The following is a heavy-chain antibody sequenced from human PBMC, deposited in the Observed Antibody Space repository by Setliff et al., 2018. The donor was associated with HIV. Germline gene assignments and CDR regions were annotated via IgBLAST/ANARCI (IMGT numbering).Heavy chain of an antibody. V-gene: IGHV1-69*05. D-gene: IGHD1-26*01. Sequence: SVKVSCKSSAGSFNIFAINWVRQAPGQGLEWMGGMMTIFSTTNYARKFQGRVTITTDESTGTAYMELSNLRSEDTAVYYCATEGAGGSYQRASALDVWGQGTMVTVSS. J-gene: IGHJ3*01. CDR2: MMTIFSTT. CDR3: ATEGAGGSYQRASALDV. CDR1: AGSFNIFA.